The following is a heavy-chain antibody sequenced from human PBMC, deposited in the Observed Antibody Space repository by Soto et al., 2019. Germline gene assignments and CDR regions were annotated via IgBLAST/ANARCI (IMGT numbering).Heavy chain of an antibody. CDR3: ARDQDCTNGVCPGGYCYGKDV. CDR1: GGSISSGGYY. Sequence: SETLSLTCTVSGGSISSGGYYWSWIRQHPGKGLEWIGYIYYSGSTYYNPSLKSRVTISVDTSKNQFSLKLSSVTAADTAVYYCARDQDCTNGVCPGGYCYGKDVCGQGTTVTVSS. D-gene: IGHD2-8*01. V-gene: IGHV4-31*03. CDR2: IYYSGST. J-gene: IGHJ6*02.